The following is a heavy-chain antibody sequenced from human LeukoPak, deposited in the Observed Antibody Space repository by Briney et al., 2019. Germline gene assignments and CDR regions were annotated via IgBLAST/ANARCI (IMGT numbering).Heavy chain of an antibody. CDR1: GGTFSSYA. J-gene: IGHJ4*02. D-gene: IGHD6-19*01. CDR2: INPNSGGT. V-gene: IGHV1-2*02. Sequence: ASVKVSCKASGGTFSSYAISWVRQAPGQGLEWMGWINPNSGGTNYAQKFQGRVTMTRDTSISTAYMELSRLRSDDTAVYYCARAAVPGSTTRFDYWGQGTLVTVSS. CDR3: ARAAVPGSTTRFDY.